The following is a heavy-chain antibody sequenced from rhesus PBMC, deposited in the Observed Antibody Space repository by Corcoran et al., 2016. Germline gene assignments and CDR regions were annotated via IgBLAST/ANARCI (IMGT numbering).Heavy chain of an antibody. CDR3: TRDRWGGSFDY. CDR1: GFTFSSYD. Sequence: EVQLVESGGGLVQPGGSLRLSCAASGFTFSSYDMSWVRQAPGKGLWWVLYISYTGKTIYYADSVKGRFTISRDNAKNSLSMQMSSLRAEDTAVYYCTRDRWGGSFDYWGQGVLVTVSS. CDR2: ISYTGKTI. D-gene: IGHD6-25*01. V-gene: IGHV3-136*01. J-gene: IGHJ4*01.